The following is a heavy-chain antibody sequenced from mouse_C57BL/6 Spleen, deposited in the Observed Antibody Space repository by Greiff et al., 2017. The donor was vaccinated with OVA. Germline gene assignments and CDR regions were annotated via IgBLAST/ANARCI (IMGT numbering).Heavy chain of an antibody. CDR2: LDPETGGT. CDR1: GYTFTDYE. V-gene: IGHV1-15*01. D-gene: IGHD3-2*02. CDR3: TRWGAQATRGPFDY. J-gene: IGHJ2*01. Sequence: VQLQQSGAELVRPGASVTLSCKASGYTFTDYEMHWVKQTPVHGLEWIGALDPETGGTAYNQKFKGKAILTADKSSSTAYMELRSLTSEDSAVYYCTRWGAQATRGPFDYWGQGTTLTVSS.